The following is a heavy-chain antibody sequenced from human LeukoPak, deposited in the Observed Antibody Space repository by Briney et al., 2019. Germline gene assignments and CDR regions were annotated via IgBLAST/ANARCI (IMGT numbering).Heavy chain of an antibody. J-gene: IGHJ4*02. D-gene: IGHD3-3*02. CDR1: GFTFSSYG. V-gene: IGHV3-33*01. CDR2: IWYDGSNK. CDR3: ARDTFLRNSYSDY. Sequence: GGSLRLSCAASGFTFSSYGMHWIRQAPGKGLEWVAVIWYDGSNKYYADSVKGRFTFSRDNSKNTLYLQMNSLRAEDTAVYYCARDTFLRNSYSDYWGQGTLVTVSS.